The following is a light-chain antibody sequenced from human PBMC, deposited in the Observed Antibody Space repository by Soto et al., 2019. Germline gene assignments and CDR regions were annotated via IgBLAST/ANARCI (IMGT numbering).Light chain of an antibody. V-gene: IGLV2-8*01. CDR1: SSDIGGYNY. CDR2: EVS. Sequence: QSALTQTPSASGSPGQSVTISCTGTSSDIGGYNYVSWYQQHPGKAPKLMIYEVSKRPSGVPDRFSGSKSGNTASLTVSGLHAEDEADYYCSSYAGSNNYVFGTGTKVTVL. CDR3: SSYAGSNNYV. J-gene: IGLJ1*01.